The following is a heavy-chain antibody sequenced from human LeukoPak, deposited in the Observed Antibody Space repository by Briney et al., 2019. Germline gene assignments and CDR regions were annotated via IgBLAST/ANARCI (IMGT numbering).Heavy chain of an antibody. Sequence: GSLRLSCAASGFTFTNAWMTWVRQAPGKGLEWIGEIYHSGSTNYNPSLKSRVTISVDKSKNQFSLKLSSVTAADTAVYYCARLRSWGIYDSSGPSDYWGQGTLVTVSS. CDR2: IYHSGST. CDR1: GFTFTNAW. D-gene: IGHD3-22*01. V-gene: IGHV4-4*02. J-gene: IGHJ4*02. CDR3: ARLRSWGIYDSSGPSDY.